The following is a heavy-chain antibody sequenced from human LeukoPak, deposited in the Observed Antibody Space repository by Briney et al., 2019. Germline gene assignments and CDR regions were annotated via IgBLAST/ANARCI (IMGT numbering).Heavy chain of an antibody. J-gene: IGHJ4*02. V-gene: IGHV4-59*01. CDR1: GDSISGSY. D-gene: IGHD3-22*01. CDR3: ARGPSRGSSGYYDF. CDR2: IYYSGST. Sequence: KPSETLSLTCTVSGDSISGSYWNWIRQPPGKGLEWIGYIYYSGSTNYNPSLQSRVTISIDTSKIQFSLKLNSVTAADTAVYYCARGPSRGSSGYYDFWGPGTLVTVSS.